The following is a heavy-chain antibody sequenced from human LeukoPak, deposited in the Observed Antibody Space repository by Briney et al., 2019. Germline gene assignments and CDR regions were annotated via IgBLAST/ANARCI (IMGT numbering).Heavy chain of an antibody. J-gene: IGHJ6*03. CDR1: GFTFSGHG. CDR2: SAQDGSDP. V-gene: IGHV3-30*04. D-gene: IGHD4-11*01. Sequence: GGSLRLSCAASGFTFSGHGLHWVRQAPGKGLEWVALSAQDGSDPYYTDSVKGRFTISRDFSKNTLYLDMHSLRAEDTAVYYYAREESYTSPQGYYLDVWGRGTTVTVSS. CDR3: AREESYTSPQGYYLDV.